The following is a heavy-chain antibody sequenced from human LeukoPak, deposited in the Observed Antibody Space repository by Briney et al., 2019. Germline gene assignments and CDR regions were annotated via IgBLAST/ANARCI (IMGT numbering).Heavy chain of an antibody. CDR3: ARIIVVETFDAFDI. CDR1: GGSFSGYY. J-gene: IGHJ3*02. CDR2: INHSGST. V-gene: IGHV4-34*01. Sequence: SETLSLTCAVYGGSFSGYYWSWIRQPPGKGLEWIGEINHSGSTNYNPSLKSRVTISVDTSKNQFSLKLSSVTAADTAVYYCARIIVVETFDAFDIWGQGTMVTVSS. D-gene: IGHD3-22*01.